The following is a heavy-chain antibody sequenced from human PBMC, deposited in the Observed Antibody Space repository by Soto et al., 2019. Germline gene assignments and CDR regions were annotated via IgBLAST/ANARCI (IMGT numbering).Heavy chain of an antibody. V-gene: IGHV3-7*03. CDR2: INKDGSQK. CDR3: VRELGLAY. CDR1: GFTLSNYW. D-gene: IGHD7-27*01. Sequence: PLGGSLRLSCAASGFTLSNYWMTWVRQAPGKGLEWVANINKDGSQKNYVDSVKGRFTIARDNGQNSLSLQINSLRVEDTAVYYCVRELGLAYWGQGALVTVSS. J-gene: IGHJ4*02.